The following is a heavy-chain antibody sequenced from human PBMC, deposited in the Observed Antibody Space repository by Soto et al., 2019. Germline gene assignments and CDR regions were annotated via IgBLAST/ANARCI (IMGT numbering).Heavy chain of an antibody. Sequence: EVQLVESGGGLVRPGGSLRLSCAASGFTFSYYWMHWVRQAPGKGLVWVSRIHSDGSSTTYADFVKGRFIISRDNARNTVDLQMHSVRVEDTAVYYCARGDRGAFELWGQGTVVTVSS. CDR1: GFTFSYYW. CDR3: ARGDRGAFEL. V-gene: IGHV3-74*01. D-gene: IGHD1-26*01. CDR2: IHSDGSST. J-gene: IGHJ3*01.